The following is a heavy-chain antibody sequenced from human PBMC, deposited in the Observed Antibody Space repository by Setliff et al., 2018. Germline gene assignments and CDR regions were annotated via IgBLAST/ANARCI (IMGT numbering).Heavy chain of an antibody. D-gene: IGHD3-3*01. CDR2: INTNTGNP. CDR3: ARGGDIITIFGVVTPDFYYYMDV. Sequence: GASVKVSCKASRYTFNSYAMNWVRQAPGQGLEWMGWINTNTGNPTYAQGFTGRFVFSLDTSVSTAYLQISSLKAEDTAVCYCARGGDIITIFGVVTPDFYYYMDVWGTGTTVTVSS. CDR1: RYTFNSYA. V-gene: IGHV7-4-1*02. J-gene: IGHJ6*03.